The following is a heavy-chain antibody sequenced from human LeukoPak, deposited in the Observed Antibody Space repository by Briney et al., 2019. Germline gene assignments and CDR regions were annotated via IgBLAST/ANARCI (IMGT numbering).Heavy chain of an antibody. Sequence: GESLKISCKGSGYSFTSYWISWVRQMPGKGLEWMGRIDPSASYTNYSPSFRGHVTISADKSTSTAYLQWSSLKASDTAIYYCVRQGGYYYGSATYLWDYWGQGTLVTVSS. D-gene: IGHD3-10*01. J-gene: IGHJ4*02. V-gene: IGHV5-10-1*01. CDR1: GYSFTSYW. CDR2: IDPSASYT. CDR3: VRQGGYYYGSATYLWDY.